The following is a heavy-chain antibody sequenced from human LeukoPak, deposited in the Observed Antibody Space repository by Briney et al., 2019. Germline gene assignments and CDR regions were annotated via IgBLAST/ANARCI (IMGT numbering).Heavy chain of an antibody. CDR2: IYYSGST. J-gene: IGHJ4*02. V-gene: IGHV4-39*07. D-gene: IGHD3-22*01. CDR1: GGSISSSSYY. CDR3: ASAPYDSSGYYFTGFDY. Sequence: TTSETLSLTCTVFGGSISSSSYYWGWIRQPPGKGLEWIGSIYYSGSTNYNPSLKSRVTISVDTSKNQFSLKLSSVTAADTAVYYCASAPYDSSGYYFTGFDYWGQGTLVTVSS.